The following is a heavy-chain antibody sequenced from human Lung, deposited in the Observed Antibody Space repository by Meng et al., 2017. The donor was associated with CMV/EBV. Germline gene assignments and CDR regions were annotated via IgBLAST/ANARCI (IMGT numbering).Heavy chain of an antibody. CDR3: ARGYDFWSAYYLIDP. V-gene: IGHV1-18*01. CDR1: GYTFSTYT. Sequence: SXXVSXKASGYTFSTYTIIWVRQAPGQGLEWMGWISPYNGDTNYAPKFQGRVSMTTDTSTSTAYLELRSLRSDDTAVYYCARGYDFWSAYYLIDPWGPG. D-gene: IGHD3-3*01. CDR2: ISPYNGDT. J-gene: IGHJ5*02.